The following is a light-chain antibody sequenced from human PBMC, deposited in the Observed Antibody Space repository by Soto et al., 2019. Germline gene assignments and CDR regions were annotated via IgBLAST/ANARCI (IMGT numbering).Light chain of an antibody. CDR2: TAS. CDR1: QSISSY. CDR3: QQSYSTPLT. V-gene: IGKV1-39*01. Sequence: DVQMTQSPSSLSATVGDRVTITCRASQSISSYLNWYQHKPGKAPKLLIYTASTLQSGVPSRFSGSRSGTDFTLTISKLQPEDFATYFCQQSYSTPLTFGGGTKVEIK. J-gene: IGKJ4*01.